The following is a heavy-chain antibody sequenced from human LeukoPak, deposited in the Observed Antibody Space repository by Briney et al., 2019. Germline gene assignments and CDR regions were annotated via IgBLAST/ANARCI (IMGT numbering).Heavy chain of an antibody. V-gene: IGHV3-30*03. J-gene: IGHJ6*02. CDR3: ARVRAGYCTSTSCYTGMDV. Sequence: GGSLRLSCSASGFTFSSYGMHWVRQAPGKGLEWVALISYDGSNEYYADSVRGRFTISRDNSKFTLYMQMNSLRAEDTAVYYCARVRAGYCTSTSCYTGMDVWGQGTTVTVSS. CDR1: GFTFSSYG. CDR2: ISYDGSNE. D-gene: IGHD2-2*01.